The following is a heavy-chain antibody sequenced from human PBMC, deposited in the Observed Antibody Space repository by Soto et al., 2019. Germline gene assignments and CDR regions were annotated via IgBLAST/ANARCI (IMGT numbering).Heavy chain of an antibody. D-gene: IGHD6-6*01. J-gene: IGHJ5*02. CDR3: ARDPRSYSSSSRTQNWFDP. CDR1: GFTFSSYG. V-gene: IGHV3-21*01. Sequence: GGSLRLSCAASGFTFSSYGMHCVRQAPGKGLEWVSVISIGGSYIYYADSVKGRFTISRDNAKNSLYLQMNSLRAEDTAVYYCARDPRSYSSSSRTQNWFDPWGQGTLVTVSS. CDR2: ISIGGSYI.